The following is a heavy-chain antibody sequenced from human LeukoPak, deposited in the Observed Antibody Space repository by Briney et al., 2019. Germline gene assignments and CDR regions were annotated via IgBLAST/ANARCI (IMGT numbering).Heavy chain of an antibody. Sequence: SETLSLTCTVSGYSISSGYYWGWIRQPPGKGLEWIGSIYHSGSTYYNPSLKSRVTISVDTSKNQFSLKLSSVTAADTAVYYCARAGYCSGGSCYSGEDYWGQGTLVTVSS. CDR1: GYSISSGYY. CDR3: ARAGYCSGGSCYSGEDY. V-gene: IGHV4-38-2*02. D-gene: IGHD2-15*01. J-gene: IGHJ4*02. CDR2: IYHSGST.